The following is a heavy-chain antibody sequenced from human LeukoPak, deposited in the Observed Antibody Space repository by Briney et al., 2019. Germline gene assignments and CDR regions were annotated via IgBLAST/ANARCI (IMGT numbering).Heavy chain of an antibody. CDR3: TTTYYDILTGYYSRKDYYYDMDV. J-gene: IGHJ6*03. CDR2: IKSKTDGGTT. D-gene: IGHD3-9*01. Sequence: PGGSLRLSCAASGFTFSNAWMSWVRQAPGKGLEWVGRIKSKTDGGTTDYAAPVKGRFTISRDDSKNTLYLQMNSLKTEDTAVYYCTTTYYDILTGYYSRKDYYYDMDVWGKGTTVTVSS. V-gene: IGHV3-15*01. CDR1: GFTFSNAW.